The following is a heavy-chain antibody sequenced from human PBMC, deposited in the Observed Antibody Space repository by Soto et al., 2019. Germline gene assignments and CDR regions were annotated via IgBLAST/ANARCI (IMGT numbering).Heavy chain of an antibody. CDR3: ARDITGYCSGGSCFFYYGMDV. Sequence: PGGSLRLSCAASGFTVSGSAVHWVRQASGKGLEWVSYISSSSSTIYYADSVKGRFTISRDNAKNSLYLQMNSLRDEDTAAYYCARDITGYCSGGSCFFYYGMDVWGQGTTVTVSS. CDR2: ISSSSSTI. V-gene: IGHV3-48*02. J-gene: IGHJ6*02. D-gene: IGHD2-15*01. CDR1: GFTVSGSA.